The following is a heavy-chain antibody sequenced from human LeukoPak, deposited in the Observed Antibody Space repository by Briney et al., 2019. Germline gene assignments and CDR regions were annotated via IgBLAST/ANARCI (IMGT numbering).Heavy chain of an antibody. Sequence: GSLRLSCAASGFTFSSYWMHWVRQAPGKGLVWVSRINSDGSSTSYADSVKGRFTISRDNAKNTLYLQMNSLRAEDTAVYYCARDCHNSGCQKRHFDLWGQGTLVTVSS. CDR2: INSDGSST. V-gene: IGHV3-74*01. J-gene: IGHJ4*02. CDR3: ARDCHNSGCQKRHFDL. D-gene: IGHD6-19*01. CDR1: GFTFSSYW.